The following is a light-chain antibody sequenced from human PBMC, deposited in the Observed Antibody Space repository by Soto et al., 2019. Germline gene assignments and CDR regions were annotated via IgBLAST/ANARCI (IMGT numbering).Light chain of an antibody. J-gene: IGLJ1*01. CDR2: EVT. Sequence: QSVLAQPASVSGSPGQSITISCTGGSSDVGGYNYVSWYQQHPGRAPRLLILEVTNRPSGVPDRFSGSKSGNTASLIIRGLQAEDEADCFCSSYSSKTPPYVFGTGTKLTVL. CDR3: SSYSSKTPPYV. CDR1: SSDVGGYNY. V-gene: IGLV2-14*01.